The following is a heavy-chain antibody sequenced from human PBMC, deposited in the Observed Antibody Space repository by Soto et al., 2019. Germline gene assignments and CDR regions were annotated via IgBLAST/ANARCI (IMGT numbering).Heavy chain of an antibody. J-gene: IGHJ6*02. D-gene: IGHD2-15*01. V-gene: IGHV1-69*13. CDR1: GGTFSSYA. CDR3: ARVAPPTNCSGGSCYPFYYYYGMDV. CDR2: IIPIFGTA. Sequence: ASVKVSCKASGGTFSSYAISWVRQAPGQGLEWMGGIIPIFGTANYAQKFQGRVTITADESTSTAYMELSSLRSEDTAVYYCARVAPPTNCSGGSCYPFYYYYGMDVWGQGTTVTVSS.